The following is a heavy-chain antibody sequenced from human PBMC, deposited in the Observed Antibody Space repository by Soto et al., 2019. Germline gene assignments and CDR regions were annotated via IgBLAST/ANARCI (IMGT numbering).Heavy chain of an antibody. CDR2: ISYDGSNK. CDR3: ARVFGTVWFGDFDY. J-gene: IGHJ4*02. CDR1: GFTFSSYA. Sequence: GGSLRLSCAASGFTFSSYAMYWVRQAPGKGLEWVAVISYDGSNKYYADSVKGRFTISRDNSKNTLYLQMNSLRAEDTAVYYCARVFGTVWFGDFDYWGQGTLVTVSS. V-gene: IGHV3-30-3*01. D-gene: IGHD3-10*01.